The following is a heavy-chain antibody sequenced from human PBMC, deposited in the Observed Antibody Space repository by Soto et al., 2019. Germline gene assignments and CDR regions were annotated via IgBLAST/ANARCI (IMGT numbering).Heavy chain of an antibody. CDR1: GFTFSSYW. J-gene: IGHJ3*02. D-gene: IGHD2-2*01. CDR3: ARDPSYCSSTSCYSGGYDAFDI. Sequence: GGSLRLSCAASGFTFSSYWMSWVRQAPGKGLEWVANIKQDGSEKYYVDSVKGRFTISRDNAKNSLYLQMNSLRAEDTAVYYCARDPSYCSSTSCYSGGYDAFDIWGQGTMVTVSS. CDR2: IKQDGSEK. V-gene: IGHV3-7*01.